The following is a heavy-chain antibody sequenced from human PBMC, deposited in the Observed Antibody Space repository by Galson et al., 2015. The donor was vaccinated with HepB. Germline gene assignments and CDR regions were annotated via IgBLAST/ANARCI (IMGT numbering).Heavy chain of an antibody. Sequence: SVKVSCKASGGTFSSYAISWVRQAPGQGLEWMGGIIPIFGTANYAQKFQGRVTITADKSTSTAYMELSSLRSEDTAVYYCARARRWLRYWFDPWGQGTLVTVSS. CDR3: ARARRWLRYWFDP. D-gene: IGHD5-24*01. V-gene: IGHV1-69*06. CDR2: IIPIFGTA. CDR1: GGTFSSYA. J-gene: IGHJ5*02.